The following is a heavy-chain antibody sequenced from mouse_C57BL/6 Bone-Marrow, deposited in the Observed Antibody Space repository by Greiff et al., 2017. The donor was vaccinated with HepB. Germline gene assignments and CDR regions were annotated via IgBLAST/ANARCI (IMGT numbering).Heavy chain of an antibody. D-gene: IGHD1-1*01. J-gene: IGHJ4*01. V-gene: IGHV1-39*01. CDR2: INPNYGTT. CDR1: GYSFTDYN. Sequence: EVKLMESGPELVKPGASVKISCKASGYSFTDYNMNWVKQSNGKSLEWIGVINPNYGTTSYNQKFKGKATLTVDQSSSTAYMQLNSLTSEDSAVYYCARLGYGSSIYAMDYWGQGTSVTVSS. CDR3: ARLGYGSSIYAMDY.